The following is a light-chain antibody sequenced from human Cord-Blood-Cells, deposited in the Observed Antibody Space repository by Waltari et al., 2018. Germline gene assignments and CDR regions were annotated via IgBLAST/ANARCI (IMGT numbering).Light chain of an antibody. Sequence: QSALTQPASVSGSPGQSLTISCTGTSSDVGSYTLSSWYQQHPGKAPKLMIYEGSKRPSGVSNRFSGSKSGNTASLTISGLQAEDEADYYCCSYAGSSTWVFGGGTKLTVL. CDR1: SSDVGSYTL. CDR3: CSYAGSSTWV. J-gene: IGLJ3*02. V-gene: IGLV2-23*01. CDR2: EGS.